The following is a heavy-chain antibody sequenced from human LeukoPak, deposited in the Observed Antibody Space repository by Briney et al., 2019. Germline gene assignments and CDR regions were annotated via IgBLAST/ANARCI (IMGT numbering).Heavy chain of an antibody. CDR1: GYSFTTYW. J-gene: IGHJ4*02. Sequence: GESLKISCKGSGYSFTTYWIGWVGQMPGKGLEWMGIIYPGDSDTRYGPSFQGQVTISVDKSISTAYLHWSSLKASDTAMYYCARSYNSGWYSPSDYWGQGTLVTVSS. CDR3: ARSYNSGWYSPSDY. D-gene: IGHD6-19*01. CDR2: IYPGDSDT. V-gene: IGHV5-51*01.